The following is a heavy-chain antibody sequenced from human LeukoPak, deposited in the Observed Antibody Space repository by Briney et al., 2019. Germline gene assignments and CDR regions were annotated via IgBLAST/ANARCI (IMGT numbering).Heavy chain of an antibody. CDR2: IYYSGSS. J-gene: IGHJ4*02. D-gene: IGHD5-12*01. CDR1: GVSINRYY. CDR3: ARRSDSGYDFDY. Sequence: SETLSLTCTVSGVSINRYYWSWIWQPPGKKLEWIGYIYYSGSSKYNPSLKSRVTISVDTSKNQFSLKVNSATAADRAEYYCARRSDSGYDFDYRGQGTMVTVSS. V-gene: IGHV4-59*01.